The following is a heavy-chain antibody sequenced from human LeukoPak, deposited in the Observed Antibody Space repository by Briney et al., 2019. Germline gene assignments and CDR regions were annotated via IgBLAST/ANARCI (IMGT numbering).Heavy chain of an antibody. V-gene: IGHV4-38-2*01. D-gene: IGHD5-24*01. J-gene: IGHJ5*02. Sequence: PSETLSLTCAVSDYSISSDYYWAWIRQPPGKGLEWIGCIYHSGNTCYNPSLKSRITISADRSKNQFSLKLSSITAADTAVYYCARVREWFDPWGQGTLVTVSS. CDR2: IYHSGNT. CDR3: ARVREWFDP. CDR1: DYSISSDYY.